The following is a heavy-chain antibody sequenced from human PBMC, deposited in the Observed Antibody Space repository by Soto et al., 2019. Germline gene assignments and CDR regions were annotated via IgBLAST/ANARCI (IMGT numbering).Heavy chain of an antibody. CDR1: GYTFTSCN. CDR2: INPSGGST. Sequence: GASVKVSCKASGYTFTSCNMHWVRQAPGQGLEWMGMINPSGGSTTYAQKFQGRVTMTRDTSTSTVYMELNSLRSEDTAVYYCARDNRAAVGGNFDYWAQGTPVTVSS. D-gene: IGHD6-13*01. J-gene: IGHJ4*02. CDR3: ARDNRAAVGGNFDY. V-gene: IGHV1-46*01.